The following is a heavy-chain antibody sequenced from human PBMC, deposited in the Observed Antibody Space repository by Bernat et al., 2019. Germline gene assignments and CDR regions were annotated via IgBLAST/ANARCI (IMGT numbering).Heavy chain of an antibody. V-gene: IGHV3-30-3*01. Sequence: QVQLVESGGGVVQPGGSLRLSCAASGFTFSSYAMHWVRQAPGKGLEWVAVISYDGSNKYYADSVKGRFTISRDNSKNTLYLQMNSLRAEDTAVYYCARDSYGSGSLGPAGYWGQGTLVTVSS. J-gene: IGHJ4*02. D-gene: IGHD3-10*01. CDR3: ARDSYGSGSLGPAGY. CDR1: GFTFSSYA. CDR2: ISYDGSNK.